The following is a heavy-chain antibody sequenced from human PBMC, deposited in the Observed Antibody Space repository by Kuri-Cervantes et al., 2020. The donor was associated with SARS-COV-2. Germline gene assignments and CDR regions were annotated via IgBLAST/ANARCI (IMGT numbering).Heavy chain of an antibody. D-gene: IGHD3-10*01. V-gene: IGHV4-38-2*01. CDR1: GYSISSGYY. J-gene: IGHJ4*02. CDR2: IYHSGST. Sequence: SQTLSLTCAVSGYSISSGYYWGWIREPPGKGLEWIGSIYHSGSTNYNPSLKSRVTISVDTSKNQFSLKLSSVTAADTAAYYCARGRVRVWFGELLIGSYYFDYWGQGTLVTVSS. CDR3: ARGRVRVWFGELLIGSYYFDY.